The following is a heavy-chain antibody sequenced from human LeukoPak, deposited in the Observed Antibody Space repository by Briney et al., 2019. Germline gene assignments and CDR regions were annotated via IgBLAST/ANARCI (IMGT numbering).Heavy chain of an antibody. Sequence: GGSLRLSCAASGFTFSSYAMSWVRQAPGKGLEWVSAISGSGGSTYYADSVKGRFTISRDNSKNTLYLQMNSLRAEDTAVYYCAKQSYDFWSGYQGLDYWGQGTLVTVSS. V-gene: IGHV3-23*01. CDR2: ISGSGGST. CDR1: GFTFSSYA. CDR3: AKQSYDFWSGYQGLDY. J-gene: IGHJ4*02. D-gene: IGHD3-3*01.